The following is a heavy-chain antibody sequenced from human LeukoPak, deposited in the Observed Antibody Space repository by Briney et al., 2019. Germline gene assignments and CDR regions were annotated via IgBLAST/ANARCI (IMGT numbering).Heavy chain of an antibody. CDR3: ARYCTNGVRYRTLGPNWFDP. J-gene: IGHJ5*02. Sequence: SETLSLTCAVYGGSFSGYYWSWIRQPPGKGLEWIGEINHSGSTNYNPSLKSRVTISVDTSKNQFSLKLSSVTAADTAVYYCARYCTNGVRYRTLGPNWFDPWGQGTLVTVSS. D-gene: IGHD2-8*01. CDR1: GGSFSGYY. CDR2: INHSGST. V-gene: IGHV4-34*01.